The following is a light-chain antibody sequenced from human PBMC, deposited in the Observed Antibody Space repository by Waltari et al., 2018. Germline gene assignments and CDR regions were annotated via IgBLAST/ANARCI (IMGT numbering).Light chain of an antibody. CDR2: DVN. J-gene: IGLJ3*02. CDR1: SSDVGGYNY. V-gene: IGLV2-14*03. CDR3: SSYTSSRTVV. Sequence: QSALAQPASVSGSPGQSITISCTGTSSDVGGYNYVSWYQHHPDKAPRLLVYDVNTRPSGVSDRFSGSKSVNTASLTIAGLQAEDEADYFCSSYTSSRTVVFGGGTKLTVL.